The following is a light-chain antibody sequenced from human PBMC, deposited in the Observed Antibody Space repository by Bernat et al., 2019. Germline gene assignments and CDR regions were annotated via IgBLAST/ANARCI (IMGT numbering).Light chain of an antibody. CDR3: SSYAGSNNLV. J-gene: IGLJ3*02. CDR2: EVT. CDR1: NDVGAYNY. Sequence: QSALTQPPSASGSPGQSVTLSCTGNDVGAYNYVSWYQQHPGKAPKIMIYEVTKRPSGVPDRFSGSKSGNTASLTVSGLQSEDEAHYFCSSYAGSNNLVFGGGTKLTVL. V-gene: IGLV2-8*01.